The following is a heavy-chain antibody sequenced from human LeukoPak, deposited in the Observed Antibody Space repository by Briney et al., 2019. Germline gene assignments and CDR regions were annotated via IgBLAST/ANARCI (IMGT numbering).Heavy chain of an antibody. CDR1: GGSFSGYY. D-gene: IGHD4-11*01. CDR3: ARGQSNYNY. Sequence: PSETLSLTCAVFGGSFSGYYWSWIRQPPGKGLEWIGEINHSGSTNYNPSLKSRVTISVDTSKNQFSLKLSSVTAADTAVYYCARGQSNYNYWGQGTLVTVSS. J-gene: IGHJ4*02. CDR2: INHSGST. V-gene: IGHV4-34*01.